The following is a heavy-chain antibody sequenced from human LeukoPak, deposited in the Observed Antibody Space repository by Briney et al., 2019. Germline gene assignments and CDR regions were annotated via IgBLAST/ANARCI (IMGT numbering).Heavy chain of an antibody. Sequence: TSVKLSCKASVYTFTSYAMHWARQAPGQRLEWMGWINAGNGNTKYSQKFQGRVTITRDTSASTAYMELSSLRSEDTAVYYCARSNWNDGFDYWGQGTLVTVSS. V-gene: IGHV1-3*01. J-gene: IGHJ4*02. CDR1: VYTFTSYA. CDR3: ARSNWNDGFDY. CDR2: INAGNGNT. D-gene: IGHD1-1*01.